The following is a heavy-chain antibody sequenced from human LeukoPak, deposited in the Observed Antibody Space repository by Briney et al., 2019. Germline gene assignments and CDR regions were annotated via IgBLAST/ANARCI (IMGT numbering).Heavy chain of an antibody. D-gene: IGHD3-22*01. CDR2: IYPGDSDT. CDR1: GYSFTNYW. Sequence: GESLKISCKGSGYSFTNYWIGWVRQMPGKGLEWMGTIYPGDSDTRYSPSFQGQVTISADKSISTAYLQWSSLKASDTAMYYCARLAQYYYDSSGYHHGGFPFDYWGQGTLVTVSS. CDR3: ARLAQYYYDSSGYHHGGFPFDY. V-gene: IGHV5-51*01. J-gene: IGHJ4*02.